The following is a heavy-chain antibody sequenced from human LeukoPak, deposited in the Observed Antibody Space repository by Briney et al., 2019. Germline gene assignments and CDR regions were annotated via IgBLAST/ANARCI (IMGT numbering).Heavy chain of an antibody. J-gene: IGHJ4*02. Sequence: PSETLSLTCTVSGGSISSGSYYWSWIRQPAGKGLEWIGRIYTSGSTNYNPSLKSRVTISVDTSKNQFSLKLSSVTAADTAVYYCAGAITSGYSYGRNFDYWGQGTLVTVSS. D-gene: IGHD5-18*01. CDR3: AGAITSGYSYGRNFDY. CDR1: GGSISSGSYY. V-gene: IGHV4-61*02. CDR2: IYTSGST.